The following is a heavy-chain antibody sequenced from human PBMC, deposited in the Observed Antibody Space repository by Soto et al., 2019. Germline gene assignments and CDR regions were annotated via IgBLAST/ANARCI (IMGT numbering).Heavy chain of an antibody. CDR3: ARWIYYDSSGYSVLAYYFDY. CDR2: IYYSGST. Sequence: SETLSLTCTVSGGSISSSSYYWGWIRQPPGKGLEWIGSIYYSGSTYYNPSLKSRVTISVDTSKNQFSLKLSSVTAADTAVYYCARWIYYDSSGYSVLAYYFDYWGQGTLVTVSS. CDR1: GGSISSSSYY. J-gene: IGHJ4*02. D-gene: IGHD3-22*01. V-gene: IGHV4-39*01.